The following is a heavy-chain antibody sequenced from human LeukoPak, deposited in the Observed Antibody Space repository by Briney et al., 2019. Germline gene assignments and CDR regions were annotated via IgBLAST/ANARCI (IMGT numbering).Heavy chain of an antibody. V-gene: IGHV4-34*01. CDR3: ARAGYYDSSGYYFYYYYYMDV. J-gene: IGHJ6*03. Sequence: PSETLPLTCAVYGGSFSGYYWSWIRQPPGKGLEWIGEINHSGSTNYNPSLKSRVTISVDTSKNQFSLKLSSVTAADTAVYYCARAGYYDSSGYYFYYYYYMDVWGKGTTVTVSS. CDR1: GGSFSGYY. D-gene: IGHD3-22*01. CDR2: INHSGST.